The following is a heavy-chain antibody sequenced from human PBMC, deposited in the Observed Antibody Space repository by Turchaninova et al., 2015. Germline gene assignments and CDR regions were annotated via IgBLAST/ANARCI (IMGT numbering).Heavy chain of an antibody. CDR3: ARDSGDLDS. CDR1: GFTFSTHA. V-gene: IGHV3-30-3*01. Sequence: QVQLVESGGGVVQPGRSLRLSCAASGFTFSTHAMHWVRQAPGKGGGWVAVISYDGSNKYYAGSVKGRFTISRDNSKNMLYLQMNSLRAEDMAVYYCARDSGDLDSWGQGTLVTVSS. J-gene: IGHJ4*02. D-gene: IGHD7-27*01. CDR2: ISYDGSNK.